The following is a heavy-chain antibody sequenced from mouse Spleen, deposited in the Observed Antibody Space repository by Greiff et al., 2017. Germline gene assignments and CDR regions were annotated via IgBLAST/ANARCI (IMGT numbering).Heavy chain of an antibody. Sequence: EVMLVESGGGLVKPGGSLKLSCAASGFTFSSYTMSWVRQTPEKRLEWVATISGGGGNTYYPDSVKGRFTISRDNAKNTLYLQMSSLRSEDTALYYCARQRTGRGNWYFDVWGTGTTVTVSS. J-gene: IGHJ1*03. D-gene: IGHD4-1*01. V-gene: IGHV5-9*01. CDR2: ISGGGGNT. CDR3: ARQRTGRGNWYFDV. CDR1: GFTFSSYT.